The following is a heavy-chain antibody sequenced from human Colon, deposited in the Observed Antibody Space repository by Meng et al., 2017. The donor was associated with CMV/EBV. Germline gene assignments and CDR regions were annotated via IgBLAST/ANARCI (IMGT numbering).Heavy chain of an antibody. D-gene: IGHD1-26*01. J-gene: IGHJ4*02. CDR2: LYYTGST. CDR3: ARQGGASPTTGVF. Sequence: GSLRLSCTVSGGSISSSSYYWGWVRQPPGQGFEWIGSLYYTGSTYYNPSLGSQVSMSVDTSRNQFSLKVTSVTAADMAVYYCARQGGASPTTGVFWGQGILVTVSS. V-gene: IGHV4-39*01. CDR1: GGSISSSSYY.